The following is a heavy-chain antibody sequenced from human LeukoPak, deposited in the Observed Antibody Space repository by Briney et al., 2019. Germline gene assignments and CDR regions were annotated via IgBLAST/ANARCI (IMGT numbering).Heavy chain of an antibody. Sequence: SVKVSCKASGGTFSSYAISWVRQAPGQGLEWMGGIIPIFGTANYAQKFQGRVTITADKSTSTAYMELSSLRSEDTAVYYCAPGALGGEFDPWGQGTLVTVSS. CDR2: IIPIFGTA. CDR1: GGTFSSYA. D-gene: IGHD3-10*01. CDR3: APGALGGEFDP. V-gene: IGHV1-69*06. J-gene: IGHJ5*02.